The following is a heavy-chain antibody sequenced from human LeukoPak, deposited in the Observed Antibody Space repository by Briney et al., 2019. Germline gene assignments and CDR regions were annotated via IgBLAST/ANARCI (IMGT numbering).Heavy chain of an antibody. CDR3: ARVAVAGWISFDY. CDR1: GGSISRGSYY. Sequence: PSQTLSLTCTVSGGSISRGSYYWNWIRQPAGKGLEWIGRIYTSGSTNYNPSLKSRVTMSVDTSKNQFSLKLSSVTAADTAVYYCARVAVAGWISFDYWGQGTLVTVSS. J-gene: IGHJ4*02. D-gene: IGHD6-19*01. CDR2: IYTSGST. V-gene: IGHV4-61*02.